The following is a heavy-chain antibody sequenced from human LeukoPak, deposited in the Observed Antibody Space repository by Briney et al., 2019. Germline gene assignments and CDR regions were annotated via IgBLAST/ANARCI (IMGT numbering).Heavy chain of an antibody. CDR2: ISGSGDGT. D-gene: IGHD3-22*01. CDR1: GLSISNYG. Sequence: GGSLRLSCAASGLSISNYGMSWVRQAPGKGLEWVSAISGSGDGTYYADSVKGRFTISRDNSKNTLYLQMNSLRAEDTAVYYCVRDDDRPDNGLDYWGQGTLVTVSS. V-gene: IGHV3-23*01. CDR3: VRDDDRPDNGLDY. J-gene: IGHJ4*02.